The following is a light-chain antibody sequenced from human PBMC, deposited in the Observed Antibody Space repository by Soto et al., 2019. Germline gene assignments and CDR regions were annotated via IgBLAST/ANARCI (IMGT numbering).Light chain of an antibody. CDR2: EVT. CDR1: SNDVGGYNY. J-gene: IGLJ2*01. CDR3: SSYAHSYSVV. Sequence: QSALTQPPSASGSPGQSVTISCTGTSNDVGGYNYVSWYQQYPGKAPKLMIYEVTKRPSGVPDRFSGSKSGNTASLTDSGLQAEDGADYYCSSYAHSYSVVFGGGTKLTVL. V-gene: IGLV2-8*01.